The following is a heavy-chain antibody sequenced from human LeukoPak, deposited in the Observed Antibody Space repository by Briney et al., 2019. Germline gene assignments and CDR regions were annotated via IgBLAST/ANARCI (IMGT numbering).Heavy chain of an antibody. J-gene: IGHJ4*02. D-gene: IGHD6-19*01. CDR2: VFTRGTT. CDR1: GGSISSGSYY. Sequence: NSSETLSLSCTVSGGSISSGSYYWNWMRQPAGKRLEWLGHVFTRGTTNYNASLEGRLTISLDTARNQFSLYLSSVTAADTAMYFCARSSLAVYFDYWGQGTLVTASS. V-gene: IGHV4-61*09. CDR3: ARSSLAVYFDY.